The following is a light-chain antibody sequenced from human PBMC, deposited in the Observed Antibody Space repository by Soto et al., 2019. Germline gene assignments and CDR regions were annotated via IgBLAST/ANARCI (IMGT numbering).Light chain of an antibody. CDR3: QQYDNPLT. CDR2: DAS. J-gene: IGKJ3*01. Sequence: DIQMTQSPSSLSASVGDRVTITCQASQDISNYLNWYQQKPGKAPKLLIYDASNLETGVPSRFSGRASGTDFTYTSSSLQPEDIATYYCQQYDNPLTFGPWTKVDIK. V-gene: IGKV1-33*01. CDR1: QDISNY.